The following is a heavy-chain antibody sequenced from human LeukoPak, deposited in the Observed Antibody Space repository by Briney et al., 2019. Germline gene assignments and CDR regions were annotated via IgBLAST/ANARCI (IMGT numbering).Heavy chain of an antibody. V-gene: IGHV3-23*01. CDR2: ISGSGGST. Sequence: GGSLRLSCAASGFTFSSYAMSWVRQAPGKGLEWVSPISGSGGSTYYADSVKGRFTISRDNSKNTLYLQMNSLRAEDTAVYYRAKSIVGATKGYFDYWGQGTLVTVSS. CDR1: GFTFSSYA. D-gene: IGHD1-26*01. CDR3: AKSIVGATKGYFDY. J-gene: IGHJ4*02.